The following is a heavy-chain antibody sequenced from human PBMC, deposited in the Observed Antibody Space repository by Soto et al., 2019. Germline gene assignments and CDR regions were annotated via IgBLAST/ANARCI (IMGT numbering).Heavy chain of an antibody. CDR3: TKKSQSGSAAAATDY. V-gene: IGHV3-23*01. CDR1: GFTFSSYA. CDR2: ISGGGSVT. Sequence: QPGGSLRLSCAASGFTFSSYAMRWVRQAPGKGLEWVSSISGGGSVTYYADSVKGRFTVSRDNSRNTLYLQMSSLRAEDTALYYCTKKSQSGSAAAATDYWGQGTLVTVSS. D-gene: IGHD6-25*01. J-gene: IGHJ4*02.